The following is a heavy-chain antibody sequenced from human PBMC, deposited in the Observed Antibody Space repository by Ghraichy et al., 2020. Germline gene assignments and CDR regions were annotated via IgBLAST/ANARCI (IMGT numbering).Heavy chain of an antibody. J-gene: IGHJ4*02. D-gene: IGHD6-19*01. CDR2: INHSGST. V-gene: IGHV4-34*01. CDR1: GGSFSGYY. Sequence: SETLSLTCAVYGGSFSGYYWSWIRQPPGKGLEWIGEINHSGSTNYNPSLKSRVTISVDTSKNQFSLKLSSVTAADTAVYYCARGPQDPFPGQAYSSGWDIDYWGQGTLVTVSS. CDR3: ARGPQDPFPGQAYSSGWDIDY.